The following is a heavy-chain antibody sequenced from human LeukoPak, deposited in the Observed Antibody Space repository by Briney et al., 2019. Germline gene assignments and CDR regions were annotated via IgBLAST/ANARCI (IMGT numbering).Heavy chain of an antibody. V-gene: IGHV3-7*04. J-gene: IGHJ4*02. Sequence: GGSLRLSCAASGFTFTTYWMSWVRQAPGKGLEWVANINQDGSVKYFVDSVKGRFTISRVNAQNSLFLQMNSLRAEDTAVYYCARWGGGFDYWGQGTLVTVSS. CDR2: INQDGSVK. CDR1: GFTFTTYW. CDR3: ARWGGGFDY. D-gene: IGHD3-16*01.